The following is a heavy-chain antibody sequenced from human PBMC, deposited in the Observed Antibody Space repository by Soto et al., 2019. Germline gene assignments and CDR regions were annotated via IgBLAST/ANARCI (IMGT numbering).Heavy chain of an antibody. CDR1: GGSISSYY. J-gene: IGHJ3*02. CDR3: ARDKGIAARDAFDI. CDR2: IYYSGST. V-gene: IGHV4-59*01. Sequence: SETLSLTCTVSGGSISSYYWSWIRQPPGKGLEWIGYIYYSGSTNYNPSLKSRVTISVDTSKNQFSLKLSSVTAADTAVYYCARDKGIAARDAFDIWGQGTMVTVSS. D-gene: IGHD6-6*01.